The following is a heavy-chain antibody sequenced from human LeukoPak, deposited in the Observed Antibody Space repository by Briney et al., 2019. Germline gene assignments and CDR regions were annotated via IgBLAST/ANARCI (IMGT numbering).Heavy chain of an antibody. CDR1: GFTFSSYW. J-gene: IGHJ4*02. CDR3: ARGRYDSSGYYY. Sequence: PGGSLRLSCAASGFTFSSYWMHWVRQASGKGLVWVSRINSDGSSTSYADSVKGRLTISRDNAKNTLYLQMNSLRAEDTAVYYCARGRYDSSGYYYWGQGTLVTVSS. D-gene: IGHD3-22*01. CDR2: INSDGSST. V-gene: IGHV3-74*01.